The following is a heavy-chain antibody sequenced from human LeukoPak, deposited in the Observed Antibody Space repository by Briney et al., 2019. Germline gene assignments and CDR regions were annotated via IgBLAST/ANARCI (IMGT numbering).Heavy chain of an antibody. V-gene: IGHV4-34*01. CDR2: INHSGST. J-gene: IGHJ4*02. Sequence: PSETLSLTCAVYGGSFSGYFWSWIRQPPGKGLEWIGEINHSGSTNYNPSLKSRVTISVDTSKNQFSLKLRSVTAADTAVYYCARGHAMIPLCYLDYWGQGTLVTVSS. CDR3: ARGHAMIPLCYLDY. D-gene: IGHD3-22*01. CDR1: GGSFSGYF.